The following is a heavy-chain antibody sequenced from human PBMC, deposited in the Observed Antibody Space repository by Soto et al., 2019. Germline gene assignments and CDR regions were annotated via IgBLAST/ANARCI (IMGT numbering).Heavy chain of an antibody. CDR1: GYTFTRSC. V-gene: IGHV1-18*01. CDR3: VKDRDSNSWPSRDV. Sequence: GASVNVSCKTSGYTFTRSCMSWGRQAPGQGLECMGWISPKSGSIKYAQKFQGRVIMTTDTSTSTAYMELRSLRSDDTAVYYCVKDRDSNSWPSRDVWGPGTTVTVSS. J-gene: IGHJ6*02. CDR2: ISPKSGSI. D-gene: IGHD3-22*01.